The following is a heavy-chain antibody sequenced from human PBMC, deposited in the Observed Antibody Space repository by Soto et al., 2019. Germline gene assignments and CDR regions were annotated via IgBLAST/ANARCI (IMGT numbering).Heavy chain of an antibody. D-gene: IGHD6-6*01. CDR2: IFSNDEK. J-gene: IGHJ4*02. Sequence: QVTLKESGPVLVKPTETLTLTCTVSGFSLSNARMGVSWIRQPPGKALEWLAHIFSNDEKSYSTSLKSRLTISQDTSTRQVVITMTNMDPVDTATYSCARRVAARRDFDYWGQGTLVTVSS. V-gene: IGHV2-26*01. CDR1: GFSLSNARMG. CDR3: ARRVAARRDFDY.